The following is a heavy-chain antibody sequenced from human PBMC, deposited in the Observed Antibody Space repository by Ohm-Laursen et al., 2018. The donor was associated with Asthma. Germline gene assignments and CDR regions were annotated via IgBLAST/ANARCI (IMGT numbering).Heavy chain of an antibody. D-gene: IGHD5/OR15-5a*01. J-gene: IGHJ4*02. Sequence: GASVKVSCKASGYTFTAYYLHWVRQAPGQGLEWMGRINPNTGGTDYAQNFQGRVSMTRDTSISTAYMELSRLNSDDTAFYYRARGIGSTGHLVDQWGQGTLVTLSS. CDR1: GYTFTAYY. CDR3: ARGIGSTGHLVDQ. V-gene: IGHV1-2*06. CDR2: INPNTGGT.